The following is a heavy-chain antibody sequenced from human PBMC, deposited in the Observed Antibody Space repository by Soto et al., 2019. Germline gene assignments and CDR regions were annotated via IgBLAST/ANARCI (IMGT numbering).Heavy chain of an antibody. D-gene: IGHD3-9*01. Sequence: DVQLLDSGGGLVQPGGSLRLSCAASGFTFNNYAMSWVRQAPGKGLEWVSTISVSGANTYYADSVKGRFTISRDDSKNTLYLQMNSLGSEDTAVYYCAKDRGLGVIAGYPHDCWGQGTMVTVSS. J-gene: IGHJ4*02. CDR3: AKDRGLGVIAGYPHDC. CDR1: GFTFNNYA. V-gene: IGHV3-23*01. CDR2: ISVSGANT.